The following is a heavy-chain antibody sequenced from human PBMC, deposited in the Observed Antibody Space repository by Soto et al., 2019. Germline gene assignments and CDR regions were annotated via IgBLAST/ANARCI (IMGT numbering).Heavy chain of an antibody. V-gene: IGHV3-33*01. D-gene: IGHD3-16*01. CDR3: ARDATFGTKGGSFDI. Sequence: QVQLVESGGGVVQPGRSLRLSCAASGFTFRIYSMHWVRQSPGKGLEWVAVMWYDGTNKYYGESVKGRFTISRDNSESTLYLQMNSLRVEDTAVYYCARDATFGTKGGSFDIWGHGTLVTVSS. J-gene: IGHJ3*02. CDR1: GFTFRIYS. CDR2: MWYDGTNK.